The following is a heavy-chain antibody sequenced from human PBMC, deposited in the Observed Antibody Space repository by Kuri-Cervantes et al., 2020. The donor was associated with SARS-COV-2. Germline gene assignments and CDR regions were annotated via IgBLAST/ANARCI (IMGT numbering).Heavy chain of an antibody. Sequence: GGSLRLSCAAFGFTFSSYGMHWVRQAPGKGLEWVSVIYSCGSTYYADSVKGRFTISRDNSKNTLYLQMNSLRAEDTAVYYCASLYDSSGYRDYWGQGTLVTVSS. CDR3: ASLYDSSGYRDY. D-gene: IGHD3-22*01. CDR2: IYSCGST. V-gene: IGHV3-NL1*01. CDR1: GFTFSSYG. J-gene: IGHJ4*02.